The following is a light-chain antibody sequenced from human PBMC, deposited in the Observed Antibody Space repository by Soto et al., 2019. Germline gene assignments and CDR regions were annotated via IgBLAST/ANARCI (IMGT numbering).Light chain of an antibody. CDR3: QSYDTSTHV. CDR2: GNS. J-gene: IGLJ1*01. V-gene: IGLV1-40*01. CDR1: SSNIGAGYD. Sequence: QSVLTQPPSVSGAPGQRVTISCTGSSSNIGAGYDVHWYQQLPGTAPKLLIYGNSNRPSGVPDRFSGSKSGTSASLAITGLQAEDEADYYCQSYDTSTHVSGPGTMVTV.